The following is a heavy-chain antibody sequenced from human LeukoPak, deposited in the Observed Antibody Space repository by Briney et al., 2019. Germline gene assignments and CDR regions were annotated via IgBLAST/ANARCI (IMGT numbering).Heavy chain of an antibody. CDR3: ARDRDDYYGSGSYFDH. CDR2: ISSSSSYI. D-gene: IGHD3-10*01. CDR1: GFTFSSHS. V-gene: IGHV3-21*01. Sequence: PGGSLRLSCAASGFTFSSHSMNWVRQAPGKGLEWVSSISSSSSYIYYADSVKGRFTISRDNAKNSLYLQMNSLRAEDTAVYYCARDRDDYYGSGSYFDHWGQGTLVTVSS. J-gene: IGHJ5*02.